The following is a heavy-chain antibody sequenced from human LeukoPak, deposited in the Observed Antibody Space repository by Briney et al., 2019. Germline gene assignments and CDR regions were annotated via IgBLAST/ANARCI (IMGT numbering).Heavy chain of an antibody. V-gene: IGHV3-7*01. CDR3: ARAPLGYCSSTSCYTAPYYMDV. D-gene: IGHD2-2*02. CDR1: GFTFSSYW. Sequence: GGSLRLSCAASGFTFSSYWMNWVRQAPGKGLEWVANINQDGSEKYYVDSVKGRLTVSRDNAKNSLYLQMNSLRAEDTAVYYCARAPLGYCSSTSCYTAPYYMDVWGKGTTVTVSS. CDR2: INQDGSEK. J-gene: IGHJ6*03.